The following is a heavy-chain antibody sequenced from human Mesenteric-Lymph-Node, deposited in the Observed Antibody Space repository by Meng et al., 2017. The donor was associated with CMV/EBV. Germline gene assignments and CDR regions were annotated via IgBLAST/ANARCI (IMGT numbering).Heavy chain of an antibody. V-gene: IGHV3-21*01. CDR2: ITSSSTYI. J-gene: IGHJ5*02. D-gene: IGHD3-3*01. CDR1: GFTFRTYT. Sequence: GESLKISCAASGFTFRTYTLNWVRQAPGKGLEWVSSITSSSTYIYYADSVKGRFTISRDNPTNSLYLQMNSLKAEDTAVYYCAGGRVTIFGVALFDPWGQGTLVTVSS. CDR3: AGGRVTIFGVALFDP.